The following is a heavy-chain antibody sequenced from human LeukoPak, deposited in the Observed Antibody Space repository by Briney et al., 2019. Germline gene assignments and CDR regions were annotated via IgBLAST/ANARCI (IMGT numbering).Heavy chain of an antibody. D-gene: IGHD3-22*01. J-gene: IGHJ4*02. CDR1: GFTFSSYT. CDR3: ATDREGDPSAYYLV. CDR2: INNRGSST. Sequence: GGSLRLSCAASGFTFSSYTMSWVRQAPGEGLEWLSAINNRGSSTYYTDSVKGRLTISRDNSKNTLFLQMNSLRAEDSAVYYCATDREGDPSAYYLVGGQGTLITVSS. V-gene: IGHV3-23*01.